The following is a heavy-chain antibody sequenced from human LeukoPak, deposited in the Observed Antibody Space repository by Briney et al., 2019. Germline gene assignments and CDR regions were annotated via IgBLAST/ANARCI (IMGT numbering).Heavy chain of an antibody. CDR2: IIPILGIA. V-gene: IGHV1-69*04. D-gene: IGHD3-3*01. CDR1: GGTFSSYA. Sequence: RASVKVSCKASGGTFSSYAISWVRQAPGQGLEWMGRIIPILGIANYAQKFQGRVTTTADKSTSTAYMELSRLRSDDTAVYYCARVVGIGSGPYYFDYWGQGTLVTVSS. CDR3: ARVVGIGSGPYYFDY. J-gene: IGHJ4*02.